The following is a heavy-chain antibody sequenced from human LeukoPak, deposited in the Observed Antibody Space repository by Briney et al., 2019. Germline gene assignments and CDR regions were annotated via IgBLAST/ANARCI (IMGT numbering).Heavy chain of an antibody. CDR2: INPNSGDT. J-gene: IGHJ5*02. CDR1: GYTFTGYY. V-gene: IGHV1-2*02. CDR3: ARGGSPDWFDP. Sequence: ASVKVSCKASGYTFTGYYMHWVRQAPGQGLEWMGWINPNSGDTNYAQKFQGRVTMTRDTSISTAYMELSRLRSDDTAVYYCARGGSPDWFDPWGQGTLVTVSS. D-gene: IGHD3-16*01.